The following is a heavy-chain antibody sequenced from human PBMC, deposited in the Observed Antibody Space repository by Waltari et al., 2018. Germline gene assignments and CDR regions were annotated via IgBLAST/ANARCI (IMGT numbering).Heavy chain of an antibody. CDR3: ARDLSEGWFGDQSPLGY. CDR1: GASMDNYY. CDR2: IYSSGFP. Sequence: QVQLQESGPGRVKPSETLSLTCTVSGASMDNYYWNWIQQPAGKGLEWIGRIYSSGFPNYNPSLESRVTMSVDTSKNQLSLEVRSVTAADTAVYYCARDLSEGWFGDQSPLGYWGQGTVVTVSA. D-gene: IGHD3-10*01. J-gene: IGHJ4*02. V-gene: IGHV4-4*07.